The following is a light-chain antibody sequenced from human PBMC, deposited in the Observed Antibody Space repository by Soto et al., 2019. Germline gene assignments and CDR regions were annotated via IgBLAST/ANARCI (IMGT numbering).Light chain of an antibody. CDR2: GAS. J-gene: IGKJ5*01. Sequence: EIVLTQSPGTLSLSPGERATLSCRAIQNIRNNNLNWYQQKPGQAPRLLINGASIRATGIPDRFSGSGAGTEFTLTISSLQYEDFAVYYCQQYNNWPPITFGQGTRLEIK. CDR1: QNIRNNN. CDR3: QQYNNWPPIT. V-gene: IGKV3D-15*01.